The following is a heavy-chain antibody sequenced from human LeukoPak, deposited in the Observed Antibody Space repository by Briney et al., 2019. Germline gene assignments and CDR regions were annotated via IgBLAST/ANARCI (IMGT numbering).Heavy chain of an antibody. D-gene: IGHD3-16*02. V-gene: IGHV1-69*04. CDR2: IIPILGIA. Sequence: SVKVSCKASGGTFSSYAISWVRQAPGQGLEWMGRIIPILGIANYAQKFQGRVTITADKSTSTAYMELSSLRSEDTAVYYYASLRLGELSLFDYWGQGTLVTVSS. CDR3: ASLRLGELSLFDY. CDR1: GGTFSSYA. J-gene: IGHJ4*02.